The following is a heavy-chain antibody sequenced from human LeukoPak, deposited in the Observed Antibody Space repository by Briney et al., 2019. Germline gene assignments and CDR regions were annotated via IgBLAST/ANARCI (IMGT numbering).Heavy chain of an antibody. J-gene: IGHJ4*02. D-gene: IGHD1-1*01. V-gene: IGHV1-18*01. CDR3: ARVSPNWDFDY. Sequence: ASVKVSCKASGYTFINYGISWVRQAPGQGLEWMGWISAYTGNTNYAQKFQGRVTMTTDTSASTAYMELRSLRSDDTAVYYCARVSPNWDFDYWGQGTLVTVSS. CDR2: ISAYTGNT. CDR1: GYTFINYG.